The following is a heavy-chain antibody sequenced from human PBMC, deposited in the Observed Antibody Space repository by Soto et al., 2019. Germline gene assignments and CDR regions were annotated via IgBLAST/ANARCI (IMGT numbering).Heavy chain of an antibody. CDR3: ARDFDSSGYYYRGNDY. Sequence: ASVKFSCKASGYSFTSYGISWVRQAPGQGLEWMGWISAYNGYTNYAQKLQGRVTMTTDTSTSTAYMELGSLRSDDTAVYYCARDFDSSGYYYRGNDYWGQGTQVTISS. CDR1: GYSFTSYG. CDR2: ISAYNGYT. D-gene: IGHD3-22*01. V-gene: IGHV1-18*01. J-gene: IGHJ4*02.